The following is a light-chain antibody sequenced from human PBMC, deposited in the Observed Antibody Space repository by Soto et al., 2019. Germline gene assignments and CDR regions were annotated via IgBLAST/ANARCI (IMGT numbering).Light chain of an antibody. J-gene: IGKJ1*01. CDR1: QSVSSSY. V-gene: IGKV3-20*01. Sequence: EIVLTQSPGTLSLSPGERATLSCRASQSVSSSYLAWYQQKPGQDPRLLIYDASSRATGIPDRFSGSGSGTDFTLTIIRLEPEDFALYYCKKYGSSPPWPFGQGTQVEIK. CDR3: KKYGSSPPWP. CDR2: DAS.